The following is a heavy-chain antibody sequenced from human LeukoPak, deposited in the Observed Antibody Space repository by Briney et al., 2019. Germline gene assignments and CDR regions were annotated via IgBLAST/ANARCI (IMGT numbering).Heavy chain of an antibody. Sequence: PSETLSLTCTVSGGSISSSSYYWGWIRQPPGKGLEWIGSIYYSGSTYYNPSLKSRVTISVDPSKNPFSLKLSSVTAADTAVYYCARAGTTGTNWFDPWGQGTLVTVSS. CDR2: IYYSGST. CDR3: ARAGTTGTNWFDP. V-gene: IGHV4-39*07. D-gene: IGHD1-7*01. CDR1: GGSISSSSYY. J-gene: IGHJ5*02.